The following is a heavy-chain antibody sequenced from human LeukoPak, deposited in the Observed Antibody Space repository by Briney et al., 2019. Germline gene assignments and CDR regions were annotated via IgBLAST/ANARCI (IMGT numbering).Heavy chain of an antibody. CDR2: ISYDGSNK. D-gene: IGHD3-10*01. V-gene: IGHV3-30*18. J-gene: IGHJ6*02. CDR1: GFTFSSYG. CDR3: AKDYYGSGSYYNPWHYYYGMDV. Sequence: GGSLRLSCAASGFTFSSYGMHWVRAAPGKGLERGAVISYDGSNKYYADSVKGRFTISRDNSKNTLYLQMNSLRAEDTAVYYCAKDYYGSGSYYNPWHYYYGMDVWGQGTTVTVSS.